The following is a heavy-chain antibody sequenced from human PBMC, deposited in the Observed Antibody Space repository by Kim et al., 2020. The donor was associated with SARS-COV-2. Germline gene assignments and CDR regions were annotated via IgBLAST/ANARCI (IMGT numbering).Heavy chain of an antibody. Sequence: ASVKVSCKASGYTFTNYGISWVRQAPGQGLEWMGWISIYNDNTNYVQKLQGRVTMTTDTSTSTAYMELRGLRSDDTAVYYCARDPGDRRAFADWGQGTLVTVSS. J-gene: IGHJ4*02. CDR1: GYTFTNYG. V-gene: IGHV1-18*01. CDR3: ARDPGDRRAFAD. CDR2: ISIYNDNT.